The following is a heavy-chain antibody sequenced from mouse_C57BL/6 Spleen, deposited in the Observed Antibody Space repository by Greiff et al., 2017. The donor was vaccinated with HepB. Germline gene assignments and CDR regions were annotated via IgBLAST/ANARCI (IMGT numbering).Heavy chain of an antibody. J-gene: IGHJ2*01. D-gene: IGHD4-1*01. V-gene: IGHV7-3*01. Sequence: DVKLVESGGGLVQPGGSLSLSCAASGFTFTDYYMSWVRQPPGKALEWLGFIRNKANGYTTEYSASVKGRFTISRDNSQSILYLQMNALRAEDSATYYCARSFTGTYYFDYWGQGTTLTVSS. CDR3: ARSFTGTYYFDY. CDR1: GFTFTDYY. CDR2: IRNKANGYTT.